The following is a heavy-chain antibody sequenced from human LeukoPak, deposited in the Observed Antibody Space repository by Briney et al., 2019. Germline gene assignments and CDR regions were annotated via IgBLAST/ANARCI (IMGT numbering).Heavy chain of an antibody. CDR1: GYTFTGYY. J-gene: IGHJ6*03. CDR3: AVPATGTSYYYYYMDV. V-gene: IGHV1-2*02. D-gene: IGHD1-1*01. CDR2: INPNSGGT. Sequence: ASVKVSCKASGYTFTGYYMHWVRQAPGQGLEWMGWINPNSGGTNYAQRFQGRVTMTRDTSISTAYMELSRLRSDDTAVYYCAVPATGTSYYYYYMDVWGKGTTVTVSS.